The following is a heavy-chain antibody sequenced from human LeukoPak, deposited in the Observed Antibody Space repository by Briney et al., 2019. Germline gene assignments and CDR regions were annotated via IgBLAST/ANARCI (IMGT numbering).Heavy chain of an antibody. D-gene: IGHD3-3*01. V-gene: IGHV4-38-2*01. CDR3: ARPISSQGYFGVVID. J-gene: IGHJ4*02. CDR2: IYHSGSP. Sequence: PSETLSLTCAVSGYSISSASYWGWIRQPPGKGLEWIGNIYHSGSPYYNPSHKSRVTISVDTSKNQFSLKLSSVTAADTAVYYCARPISSQGYFGVVIDWGQGTLVTVSS. CDR1: GYSISSASY.